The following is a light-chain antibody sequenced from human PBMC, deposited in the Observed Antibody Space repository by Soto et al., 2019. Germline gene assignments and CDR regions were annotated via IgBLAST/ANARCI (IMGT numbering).Light chain of an antibody. V-gene: IGKV1-39*01. CDR2: GAS. CDR3: QQKHNASQHT. Sequence: DIQMTQSPSSLSASVGDRVTITCRASQNIRTFLNWFQQQPGKAPKLLIHGASTLHTGVPSRFXGRGSGTEFNLTISSLQPGDFQGHYFQQKHNASQHTFGPGTKVDIK. J-gene: IGKJ3*01. CDR1: QNIRTF.